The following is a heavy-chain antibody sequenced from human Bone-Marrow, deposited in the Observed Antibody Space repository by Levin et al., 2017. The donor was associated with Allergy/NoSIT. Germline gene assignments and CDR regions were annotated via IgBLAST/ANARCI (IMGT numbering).Heavy chain of an antibody. Sequence: SQTLSLTCAVSGVSINSGGYSWAWLRQSPGRGLEWIGHIYRSGSTYYNPSLKTRVTISLDRSKNHFSLNLTSVTAADTAVYYCARDYGEWPASWGQGTLVIVSS. V-gene: IGHV4-30-2*06. D-gene: IGHD4-17*01. J-gene: IGHJ4*02. CDR2: IYRSGST. CDR1: GVSINSGGYS. CDR3: ARDYGEWPAS.